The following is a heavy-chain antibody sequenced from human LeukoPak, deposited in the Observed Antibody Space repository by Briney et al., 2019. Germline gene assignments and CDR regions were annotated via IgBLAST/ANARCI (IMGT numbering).Heavy chain of an antibody. V-gene: IGHV4-39*07. D-gene: IGHD4-11*01. CDR3: ARGDYSLSSYYYYYMDV. Sequence: SETLSLTCTVSGGSISSSSYYWGWIRQRPGKGLEWIGSIYYSGSTYYNPSLKSRVTISVDTSKNQFSLKLSSVTAADTAVYYCARGDYSLSSYYYYYMDVWGKGTTVTVSS. CDR1: GGSISSSSYY. CDR2: IYYSGST. J-gene: IGHJ6*03.